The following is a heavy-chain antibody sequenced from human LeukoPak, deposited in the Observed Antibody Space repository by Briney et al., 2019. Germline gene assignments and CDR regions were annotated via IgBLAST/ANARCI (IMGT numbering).Heavy chain of an antibody. CDR3: ARELSSSWYSWFDP. CDR1: GGTFSSNP. CDR2: IIPIFGTA. D-gene: IGHD6-13*01. Sequence: SVKVSCKASGGTFSSNPISWVRQAPGQGLEWMGGIIPIFGTANYAQKFQGRVTITTDESTSTAYMELSSLRSEDTAVYYCARELSSSWYSWFDPWGQGTLVTVSS. V-gene: IGHV1-69*05. J-gene: IGHJ5*02.